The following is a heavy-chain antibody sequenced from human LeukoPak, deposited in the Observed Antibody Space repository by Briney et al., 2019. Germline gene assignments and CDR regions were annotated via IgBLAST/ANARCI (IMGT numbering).Heavy chain of an antibody. D-gene: IGHD5/OR15-5a*01. J-gene: IGHJ4*02. CDR3: AAGGVYDLFDY. CDR1: GYTLSDLS. V-gene: IGHV1-24*01. CDR2: FDPGDGET. Sequence: ASVKVYCKVSGYTLSDLSMHWVRQAPGKGLEWMGGFDPGDGETIYTQKFQGRVTMTEDTSTDTAYMELSSLRSEDTAVYYCAAGGVYDLFDYWGQGTLVTVSS.